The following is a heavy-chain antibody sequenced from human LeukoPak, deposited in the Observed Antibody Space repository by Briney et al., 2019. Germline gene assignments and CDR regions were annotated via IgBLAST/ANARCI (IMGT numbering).Heavy chain of an antibody. CDR1: GGSLSSDGYS. CDR3: AREAYDVLTGLGGGMDV. V-gene: IGHV4-30-2*01. Sequence: SETLSLTCAVSGGSLSSDGYSWSWIRQPPGKGLEWIGYIYHTGNTYYNPALRSRVTISLDRSKNQFSLKLTSVTAADTAVYYCAREAYDVLTGLGGGMDVWGQGTTVTVSS. CDR2: IYHTGNT. D-gene: IGHD3-9*01. J-gene: IGHJ6*02.